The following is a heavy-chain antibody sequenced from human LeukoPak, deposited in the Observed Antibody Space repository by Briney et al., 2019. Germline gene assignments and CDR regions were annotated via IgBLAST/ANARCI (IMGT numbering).Heavy chain of an antibody. D-gene: IGHD3-10*01. CDR2: ISAYNGNT. J-gene: IGHJ3*02. V-gene: IGHV1-18*01. CDR3: ARFRGSHLARNAFDI. CDR1: GYTFTSYG. Sequence: ASVTVSCKASGYTFTSYGISWVRQAPGQGLEWMGWISAYNGNTNYAQKLQGRVTMTTDTSTSTAYMELRSPRSDDTAVYYCARFRGSHLARNAFDIWGQGTMVTVSS.